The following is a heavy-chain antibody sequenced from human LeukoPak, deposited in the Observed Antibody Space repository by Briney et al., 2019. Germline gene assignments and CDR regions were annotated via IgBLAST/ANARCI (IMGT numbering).Heavy chain of an antibody. J-gene: IGHJ4*02. Sequence: ETLSLTCAVYGGSFSGYYWSWVRQASGKGLEWVGRIRSKANTYATAYAASVQGRFTIFRDDSKDTAYLQMNSLKTEDTAFYYCTRTWGDDYVWGSYRHNFDYWGQGALVTVSS. CDR1: GGSFSGYY. V-gene: IGHV3-73*01. D-gene: IGHD3-16*02. CDR3: TRTWGDDYVWGSYRHNFDY. CDR2: IRSKANTYAT.